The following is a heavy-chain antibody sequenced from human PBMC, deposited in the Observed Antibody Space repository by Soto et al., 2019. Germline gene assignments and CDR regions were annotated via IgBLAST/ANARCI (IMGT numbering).Heavy chain of an antibody. J-gene: IGHJ1*01. D-gene: IGHD6-13*01. CDR1: GFTFSSYC. CDR3: VKDESINWYSGHFRH. Sequence: PWGSLRRSCAASGFTFSSYCMSWVRQAPGKGLEWVANIKQDGSEKYYVDSVKGRFTISRDNAKNSLHLQMNSLSAEDTAFYYCVKDESINWYSGHFRHWGQGTLVTVSS. CDR2: IKQDGSEK. V-gene: IGHV3-7*03.